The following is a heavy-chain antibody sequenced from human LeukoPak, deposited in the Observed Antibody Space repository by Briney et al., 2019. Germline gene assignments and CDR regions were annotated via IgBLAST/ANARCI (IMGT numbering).Heavy chain of an antibody. CDR1: GFTVSSSY. J-gene: IGHJ3*02. CDR2: ISYDGSNK. D-gene: IGHD2-21*01. V-gene: IGHV3-30-3*01. CDR3: ARQQTYGIVRDTAFDI. Sequence: GGSLRLSCTGSGFTVSSSYMSWVRQAPGKGLEWVAAISYDGSNKYYADSVKGRFTISRDNSKNTLYVQINSLRAEDTAVYYCARQQTYGIVRDTAFDIWGQGTKVTISS.